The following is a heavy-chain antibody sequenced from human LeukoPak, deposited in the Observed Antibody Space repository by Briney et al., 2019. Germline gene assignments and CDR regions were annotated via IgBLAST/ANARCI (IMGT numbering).Heavy chain of an antibody. Sequence: GGSLRLSCAASGFTFDDYTMHWVRQAPGEGLEWVSLISWDGGSTYYADSVKGRFTISRDNSKNSLYLQMNSLRTEDTALYYCAKDNGSGSYYNGIYGMDVWGQGTTVTVSS. CDR1: GFTFDDYT. J-gene: IGHJ6*02. D-gene: IGHD3-10*01. CDR2: ISWDGGST. V-gene: IGHV3-43*01. CDR3: AKDNGSGSYYNGIYGMDV.